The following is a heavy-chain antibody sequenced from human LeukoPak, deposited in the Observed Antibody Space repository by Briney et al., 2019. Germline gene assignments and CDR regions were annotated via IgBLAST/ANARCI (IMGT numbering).Heavy chain of an antibody. CDR3: ARLIDTAMVTRDY. Sequence: ASVKVSCKASGYTFTSYDINWVRQATGQGLEWMGWMNPNSGNTGYAQKFQGRVTMTRNTSISTAYMELSSLRSEDTAVYCCARLIDTAMVTRDYWGQGTLVTVSS. CDR1: GYTFTSYD. CDR2: MNPNSGNT. D-gene: IGHD5-18*01. J-gene: IGHJ4*02. V-gene: IGHV1-8*01.